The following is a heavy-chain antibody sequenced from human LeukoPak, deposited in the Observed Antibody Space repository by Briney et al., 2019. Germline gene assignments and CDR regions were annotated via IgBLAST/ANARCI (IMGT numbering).Heavy chain of an antibody. CDR1: RFTFSSYS. V-gene: IGHV3-21*01. CDR3: ARDRGIVAALYYFDY. CDR2: ISSSSSYI. J-gene: IGHJ4*02. D-gene: IGHD1-26*01. Sequence: GGALRLSCAASRFTFSSYSMNGVRQAPGKGLEWVSPISSSSSYIYYADSVKGRFTIYRDNAKNSLYLQMNSLRADDTAVYYCARDRGIVAALYYFDYWGQGTLVTVSS.